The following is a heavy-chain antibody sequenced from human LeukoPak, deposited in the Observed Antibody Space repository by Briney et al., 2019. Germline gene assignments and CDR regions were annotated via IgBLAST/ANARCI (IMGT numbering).Heavy chain of an antibody. J-gene: IGHJ6*02. CDR3: ATEGAAAPSYYYYGMDV. V-gene: IGHV1-24*01. CDR2: FDPEDGET. Sequence: GASAKVSCKVSGYTLNELSMHWVRQAPGKGLEWMGGFDPEDGETICAQKFQGRVTMTEDTSTDTAYMELSSLRSEDTAVYYCATEGAAAPSYYYYGMDVWGQGTTVTVSS. D-gene: IGHD2-15*01. CDR1: GYTLNELS.